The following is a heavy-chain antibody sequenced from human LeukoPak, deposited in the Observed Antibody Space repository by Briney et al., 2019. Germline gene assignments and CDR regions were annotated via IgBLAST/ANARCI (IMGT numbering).Heavy chain of an antibody. V-gene: IGHV4-34*01. Sequence: RTSETLSLTCAVYGGSFSGYHWSWIRQPPGKGLEWIGEINHSGSTNYNPSLKSRVTISVDTSKNQFSLKLSSVTAADTAVYYCARGRYYYDSSGYPDFDYWGQGTLVTVSS. CDR3: ARGRYYYDSSGYPDFDY. CDR1: GGSFSGYH. D-gene: IGHD3-22*01. J-gene: IGHJ4*02. CDR2: INHSGST.